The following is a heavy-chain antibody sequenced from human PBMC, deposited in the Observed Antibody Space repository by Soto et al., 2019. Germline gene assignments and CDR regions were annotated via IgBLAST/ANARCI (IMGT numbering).Heavy chain of an antibody. D-gene: IGHD3-22*01. Sequence: GASVKVSCKASGYTFTSYGISWVRQAPGQGLEWMGWISAYNGNTNYAQKLQGRVTMTTDTSTSTAYMELRSLRSDDTAVYYCARAVEYYYDSSGYYGWFAPWGQGTLVTVSS. CDR3: ARAVEYYYDSSGYYGWFAP. CDR1: GYTFTSYG. J-gene: IGHJ5*02. CDR2: ISAYNGNT. V-gene: IGHV1-18*01.